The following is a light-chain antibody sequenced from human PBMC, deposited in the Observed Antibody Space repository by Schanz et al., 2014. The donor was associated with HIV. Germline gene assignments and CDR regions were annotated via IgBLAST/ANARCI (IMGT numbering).Light chain of an antibody. J-gene: IGLJ3*02. CDR3: SSYAGSNNLV. CDR2: DVS. CDR1: SSDVGGYNY. Sequence: QSVLTQPASVSGSPGQSITISCTGTSSDVGGYNYVSWYQHHPGKAPKLMIYDVSNRPSGVPDRFSGSKSGNTASLTVSGLQAEDEADYYCSSYAGSNNLVFGGGTKLTVL. V-gene: IGLV2-8*01.